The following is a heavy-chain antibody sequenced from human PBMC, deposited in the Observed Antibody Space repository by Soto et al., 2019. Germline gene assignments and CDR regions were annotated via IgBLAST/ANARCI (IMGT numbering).Heavy chain of an antibody. D-gene: IGHD2-15*01. V-gene: IGHV4-34*01. CDR2: INHSGST. J-gene: IGHJ4*02. CDR3: ARGQVVAAQH. Sequence: KPSETLSLTCAVYGGSFSGYYWSWIRQPPGKGLEWIGEINHSGSTYYNPSLKSRVTISVDRSKNQFSLKLSSVTAADTAVYYCARGQVVAAQHWGQGTLVTVSS. CDR1: GGSFSGYY.